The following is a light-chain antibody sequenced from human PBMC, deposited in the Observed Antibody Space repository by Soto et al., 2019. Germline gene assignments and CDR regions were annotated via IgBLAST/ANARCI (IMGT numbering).Light chain of an antibody. CDR3: QQYGRSPFT. CDR2: GAS. Sequence: EIVLTQSPGTLSLSPGERATLSCRASQSVSSNNLAWYQQRPGQAPRVVIYGASTRATGIPERFSGSGSGTDFTLTISRLEPEDFAVYYCQQYGRSPFTVGQGTRLEIK. V-gene: IGKV3-20*01. J-gene: IGKJ5*01. CDR1: QSVSSNN.